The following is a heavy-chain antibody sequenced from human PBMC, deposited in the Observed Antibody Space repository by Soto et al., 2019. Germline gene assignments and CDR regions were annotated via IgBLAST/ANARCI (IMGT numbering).Heavy chain of an antibody. D-gene: IGHD6-19*01. Sequence: QVQLVQSGAEVKRSGASVRISCKASGYTFNRHDINWVRQATGQAPEWIGWMNPNSGKTGYAQKFQGRVTMTMDSSITTAYMDLSSLTSEDTAIYYCAREGLYGSIQDNTFDIWGQGTMVSVSS. CDR2: MNPNSGKT. CDR1: GYTFNRHD. J-gene: IGHJ3*02. CDR3: AREGLYGSIQDNTFDI. V-gene: IGHV1-8*01.